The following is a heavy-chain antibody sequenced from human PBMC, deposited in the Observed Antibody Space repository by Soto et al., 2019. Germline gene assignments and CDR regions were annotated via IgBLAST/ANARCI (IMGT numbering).Heavy chain of an antibody. Sequence: QVQLQESGPGLVKPSQTLSLTCTVSGGSISSGGYYWSWIRQHPGKGLEWIGYIYYSGSTYYNPSLKRRVTMSVDTCKNQFSLKLSSVTAADTAGYYCARGAGASSGGYAFDIWGQGTMVTVSS. CDR1: GGSISSGGYY. J-gene: IGHJ3*02. V-gene: IGHV4-31*03. CDR3: ARGAGASSGGYAFDI. CDR2: IYYSGST. D-gene: IGHD3-10*01.